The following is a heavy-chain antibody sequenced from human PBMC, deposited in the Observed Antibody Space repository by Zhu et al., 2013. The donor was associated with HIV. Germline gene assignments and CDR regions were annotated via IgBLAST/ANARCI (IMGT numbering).Heavy chain of an antibody. CDR2: IYHSGST. V-gene: IGHV4-30-2*01. J-gene: IGHJ4*02. CDR1: GGSISSGGYS. Sequence: QVQLQESGPGLVKPSQTLPLTCAVSGGSISSGGYSWSWIRQPPGKGLEWIGYIYHSGSTYYNPSLKSRVTISVDRSKNQFSLKLSSVTAADTAVYYCASFSYYGSETYFDYWGQGTLVTVSS. D-gene: IGHD3-10*01. CDR3: ASFSYYGSETYFDY.